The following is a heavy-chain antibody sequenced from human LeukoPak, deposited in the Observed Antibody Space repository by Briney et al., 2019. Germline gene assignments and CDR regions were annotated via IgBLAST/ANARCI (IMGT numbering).Heavy chain of an antibody. D-gene: IGHD1-1*01. Sequence: SETLSLTCTVSGGSHTSYYWGWIRQPPGEGLEYIGYIYYSGNTNYNPSLKSRVTISIDTSKNQFSLKLSSVTAADTAVYFCARHRTSPNRYPFDYWGQGTLVTVSS. V-gene: IGHV4-59*08. CDR3: ARHRTSPNRYPFDY. CDR1: GGSHTSYY. CDR2: IYYSGNT. J-gene: IGHJ4*02.